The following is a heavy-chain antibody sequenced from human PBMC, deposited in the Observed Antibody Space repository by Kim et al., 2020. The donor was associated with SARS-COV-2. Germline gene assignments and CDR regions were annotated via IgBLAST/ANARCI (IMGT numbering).Heavy chain of an antibody. CDR3: ARDLIAAAPSTNHYHWFDP. Sequence: ASVKVSCKASGYTFTSYDMHWVRQAPGQGLEWMGIINPSGGNTSYAQKFQGRVTMTRDTSTSTVYMELSSLRSEDTAVYYCARDLIAAAPSTNHYHWFDPWGPRTLVTVSS. J-gene: IGHJ5*02. D-gene: IGHD6-13*01. CDR1: GYTFTSYD. V-gene: IGHV1-46*01. CDR2: INPSGGNT.